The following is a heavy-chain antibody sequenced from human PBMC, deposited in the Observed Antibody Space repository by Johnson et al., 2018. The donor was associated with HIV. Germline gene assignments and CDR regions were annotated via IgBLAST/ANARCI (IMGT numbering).Heavy chain of an antibody. CDR2: ISSSGSTI. Sequence: VQVVESGGGLVKPGGSLRLSCAASGFTFSDYYMSWIRQAPGKGLEWVSYISSSGSTIYYADSVKGRFTISRDNAKNSLYLQMNSLRAEETAGYYCARDQRITMMANTRDAFDIWGQGTMVTVSS. J-gene: IGHJ3*02. CDR3: ARDQRITMMANTRDAFDI. V-gene: IGHV3-11*04. CDR1: GFTFSDYY. D-gene: IGHD3-22*01.